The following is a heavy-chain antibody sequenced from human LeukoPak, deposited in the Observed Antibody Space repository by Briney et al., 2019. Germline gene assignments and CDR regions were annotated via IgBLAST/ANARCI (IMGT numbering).Heavy chain of an antibody. Sequence: PSETLSLTCTVSGGSISSSSYYWGWIRQPPGKGLEWIGSIYYSGSTYYNPSLKSRVTISVDTSKNQFSLKLSSATAADTAVYYCARESPAYGSGSKKFDYWGQGTLVTVSS. V-gene: IGHV4-39*02. CDR3: ARESPAYGSGSKKFDY. J-gene: IGHJ4*02. D-gene: IGHD3-10*01. CDR1: GGSISSSSYY. CDR2: IYYSGST.